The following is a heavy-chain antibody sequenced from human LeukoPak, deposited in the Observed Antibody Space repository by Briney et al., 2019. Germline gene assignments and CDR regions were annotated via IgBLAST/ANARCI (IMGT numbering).Heavy chain of an antibody. V-gene: IGHV1-2*02. Sequence: ASVKVSCTTSGYTFTGYYMHWVRQAPGQGLEWMGWINPNSGGTNYAQKFQGRVTMTRDTSISTAYMELTRLRSDDTAGYYCARYSSGWYFDLWGRGTLVTVSS. CDR3: ARYSSGWYFDL. D-gene: IGHD6-19*01. J-gene: IGHJ2*01. CDR1: GYTFTGYY. CDR2: INPNSGGT.